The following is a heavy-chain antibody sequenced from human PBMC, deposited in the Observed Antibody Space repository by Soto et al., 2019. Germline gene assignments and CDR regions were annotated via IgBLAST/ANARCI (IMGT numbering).Heavy chain of an antibody. V-gene: IGHV1-2*04. CDR2: INPNSGGT. CDR1: GYTFTGYY. D-gene: IGHD4-4*01. CDR3: ARDPTETKVTTLDY. Sequence: GASVKVTCKASGYTFTGYYMHWVRQAPGQGLEWMGWINPNSGGTNYAQKFQGWVTMTRDTSISTAYMELSRLRSDDTAVYYCARDPTETKVTTLDYWGQGPLVTVSA. J-gene: IGHJ4*02.